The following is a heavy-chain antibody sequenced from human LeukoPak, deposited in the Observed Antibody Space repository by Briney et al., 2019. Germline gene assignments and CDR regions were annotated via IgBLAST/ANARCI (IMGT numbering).Heavy chain of an antibody. D-gene: IGHD2-15*01. V-gene: IGHV3-74*01. CDR1: GFPPSSYW. Sequence: GGSLRLSRAASGFPPSSYWLHWVRPAPGKGLVWVSRINSVGSSTIYPHAAKGRFTISRDNAKNTLYLQMNSLRGEDTAVYYCARGPGYCSGGSCYKDFDYWGQGTLVTVSS. J-gene: IGHJ4*02. CDR3: ARGPGYCSGGSCYKDFDY. CDR2: INSVGSST.